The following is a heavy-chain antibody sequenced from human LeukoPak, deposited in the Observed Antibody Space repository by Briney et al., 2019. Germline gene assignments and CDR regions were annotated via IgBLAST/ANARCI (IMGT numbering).Heavy chain of an antibody. D-gene: IGHD3-9*01. Sequence: SETLSLTCAAYGGSFSGYYWSWIRQPPGKGLEWIGEINHSGSTNYNPSLKSRVTISVDTSKNQFSLKLSSVTAADTAVYYCARDTYYDILTGYFFDYWGQGTLVTVSS. CDR2: INHSGST. CDR1: GGSFSGYY. V-gene: IGHV4-34*01. CDR3: ARDTYYDILTGYFFDY. J-gene: IGHJ4*02.